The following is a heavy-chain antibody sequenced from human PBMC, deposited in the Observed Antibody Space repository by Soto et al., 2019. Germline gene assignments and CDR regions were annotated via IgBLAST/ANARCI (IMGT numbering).Heavy chain of an antibody. J-gene: IGHJ6*02. CDR1: GYTFTSYG. D-gene: IGHD1-7*01. CDR3: ARDEHNWNYKRRYYYGMDV. CDR2: ISAYNGNT. Sequence: ASVKVSCKASGYTFTSYGISWVRQAPGQGLEWMGWISAYNGNTNYAQKLQGRVTMTTETSTSTAYMELRSLRSDDTAVYYCARDEHNWNYKRRYYYGMDVWGQGTTVTVSS. V-gene: IGHV1-18*01.